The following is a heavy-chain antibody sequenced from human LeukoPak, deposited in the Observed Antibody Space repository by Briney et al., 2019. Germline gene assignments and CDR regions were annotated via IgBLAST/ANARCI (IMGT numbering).Heavy chain of an antibody. V-gene: IGHV4-34*01. D-gene: IGHD3-10*01. CDR1: GGSFSGYY. Sequence: NPSETLSLTCAVYGGSFSGYYWSWIRQPPGKGLEWIGEISHSGSTNYNPSLKSRVTISVDTSKNQFSLKLSSVTAADTAVYYCARGNGSGSTFDYWGQGTLVTVSS. J-gene: IGHJ4*02. CDR2: ISHSGST. CDR3: ARGNGSGSTFDY.